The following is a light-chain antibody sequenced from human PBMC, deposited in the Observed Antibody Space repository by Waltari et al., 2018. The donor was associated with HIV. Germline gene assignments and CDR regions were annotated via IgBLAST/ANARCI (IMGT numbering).Light chain of an antibody. Sequence: DIDVTQPPSTLTASVRDTVSLTCRARQSIRNYLAWYQQKPGRAPQPLISEASSLESGVPSRFSGSGSGTVFTLTISSLQADDFATYYCLQYDKLWTFGQGTKVE. CDR1: QSIRNY. J-gene: IGKJ1*01. CDR3: LQYDKLWT. V-gene: IGKV1-5*03. CDR2: EAS.